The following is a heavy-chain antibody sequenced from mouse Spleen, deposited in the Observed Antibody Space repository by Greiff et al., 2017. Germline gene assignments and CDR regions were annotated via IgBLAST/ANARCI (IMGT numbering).Heavy chain of an antibody. V-gene: IGHV1-76*01. CDR1: GYTFTDYY. J-gene: IGHJ2*01. D-gene: IGHD2-2*01. CDR2: IYPGSGDT. Sequence: QVQLQQSGAELVRPGASVKLSCKVSGYTFTDYYINWVKQRPGQGLEWIARIYPGSGDTYYNENFKGKATLTAEKSSITAYMQLNSLTSEDSAVYFCAGGTFGYNENYVDYWGQGTTLTVSS. CDR3: AGGTFGYNENYVDY.